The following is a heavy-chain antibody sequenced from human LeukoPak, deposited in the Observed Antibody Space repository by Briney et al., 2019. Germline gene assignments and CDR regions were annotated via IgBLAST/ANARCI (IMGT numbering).Heavy chain of an antibody. J-gene: IGHJ4*02. CDR3: ARVRDGSGSYKFDY. CDR2: IYYSGST. Sequence: SGTLSLTCTVSGGSISSYYWSWIRQPPGKGLEWIGYIYYSGSTNYNPSLKSRVTISVDTSKNQFSLKLSSVTAADTAVYYCARVRDGSGSYKFDYWGQGTLVTVSS. D-gene: IGHD3-10*01. V-gene: IGHV4-59*01. CDR1: GGSISSYY.